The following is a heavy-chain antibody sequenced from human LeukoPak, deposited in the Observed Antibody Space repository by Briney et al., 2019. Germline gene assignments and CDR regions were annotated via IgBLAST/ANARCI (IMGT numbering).Heavy chain of an antibody. CDR3: AKCYYDSSGYYFGAFDI. CDR2: ISGSGGST. J-gene: IGHJ3*02. Sequence: QPGGSLRLSCAASGFTFNSYAMSWVRQAPGKGLEWVSAISGSGGSTYCADSVKGRFTISRDNSKNTLYLQMNSLRAEDTAVYYCAKCYYDSSGYYFGAFDIWGQGTMVTVSS. CDR1: GFTFNSYA. V-gene: IGHV3-23*01. D-gene: IGHD3-22*01.